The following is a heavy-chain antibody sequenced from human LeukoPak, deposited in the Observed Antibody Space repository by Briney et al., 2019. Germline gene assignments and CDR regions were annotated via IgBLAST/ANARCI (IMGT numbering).Heavy chain of an antibody. J-gene: IGHJ5*02. D-gene: IGHD6-19*01. V-gene: IGHV4-61*02. CDR3: ARDRGIAVAGLNWFDP. CDR1: GGSISSGSYY. CDR2: IYTSGST. Sequence: PSETLSLTCTVSGGSISSGSYYWSWIRQPAGTGLEWIGRIYTSGSTNYNPSLKSRVTISVDTSKNQFSLKLSSVTAADTAVYYCARDRGIAVAGLNWFDPWGQGTLVTVSS.